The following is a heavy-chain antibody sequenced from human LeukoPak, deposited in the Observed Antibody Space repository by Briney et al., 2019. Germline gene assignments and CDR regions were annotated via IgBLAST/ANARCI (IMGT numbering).Heavy chain of an antibody. V-gene: IGHV4-39*01. J-gene: IGHJ5*02. Sequence: SETLSHTCTVSGGSISSSSYYWGWIRQPPGKGLEWIGSIYYSGSTYYNPSLKSRVTISVDTSKNQFSLKLSSVTAADTAVYYCARHADIVVVPAANGGWFDPWGQGTLVTVSS. CDR1: GGSISSSSYY. D-gene: IGHD2-2*01. CDR2: IYYSGST. CDR3: ARHADIVVVPAANGGWFDP.